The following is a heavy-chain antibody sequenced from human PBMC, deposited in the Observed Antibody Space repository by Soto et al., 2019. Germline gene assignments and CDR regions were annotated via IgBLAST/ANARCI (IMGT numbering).Heavy chain of an antibody. Sequence: ASVKVSCKASGYTFTSYGISWVRQAPGQGLEWMGWISAYNGNTNYAQKLQGRVTMTTDTSTSTAYMELRSLRSDDTAVYYCARADLIPMVRGVIIRNFDYWGQGTLVTVSS. J-gene: IGHJ4*02. CDR2: ISAYNGNT. CDR3: ARADLIPMVRGVIIRNFDY. V-gene: IGHV1-18*01. CDR1: GYTFTSYG. D-gene: IGHD3-10*01.